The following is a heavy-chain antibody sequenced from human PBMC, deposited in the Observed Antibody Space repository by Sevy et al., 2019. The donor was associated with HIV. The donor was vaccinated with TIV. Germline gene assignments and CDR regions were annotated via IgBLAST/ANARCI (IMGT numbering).Heavy chain of an antibody. J-gene: IGHJ4*02. CDR1: GYTFTGYY. D-gene: IGHD4-17*01. CDR3: ATDYGDYDSSGGY. Sequence: ASVKVSCKAYGYTFTGYYMHWVRQAPGQGLEWMGWINPNSGGTNYAQKFQGRVTMTRDTSISTAYMELSRLRSDDTAVYYCATDYGDYDSSGGYWGQGTLVTVSS. V-gene: IGHV1-2*02. CDR2: INPNSGGT.